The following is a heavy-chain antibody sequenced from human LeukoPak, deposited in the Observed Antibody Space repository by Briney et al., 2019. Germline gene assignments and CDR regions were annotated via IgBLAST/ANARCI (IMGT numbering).Heavy chain of an antibody. J-gene: IGHJ6*03. CDR3: ARGGYYYDSSGYLPYYYYMDV. CDR1: GGSFSGYY. CDR2: INHSGST. D-gene: IGHD3-22*01. Sequence: SETLSLTCAVYGGSFSGYYWSWIRQPPGKGLEWIGEINHSGSTNYNPSLKSRVTISVDTSKNQFSLRLSSVTAADTAVYYCARGGYYYDSSGYLPYYYYMDVGGKGTTVTVSS. V-gene: IGHV4-34*01.